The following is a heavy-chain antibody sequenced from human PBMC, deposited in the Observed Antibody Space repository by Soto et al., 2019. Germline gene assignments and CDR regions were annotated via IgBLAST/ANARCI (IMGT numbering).Heavy chain of an antibody. D-gene: IGHD2-2*01. Sequence: ASVKVSCKASGYTFTSYYMHWVRQAPGQGLEWMGIINPSGGSTSYAQKFQGRVTMTRDTSTSTAYMELRSLRSDDTAVYYCARDIVVVPAAIPPRSYYYYGMDVWGQGTTVTVSS. CDR1: GYTFTSYY. V-gene: IGHV1-46*01. J-gene: IGHJ6*02. CDR3: ARDIVVVPAAIPPRSYYYYGMDV. CDR2: INPSGGST.